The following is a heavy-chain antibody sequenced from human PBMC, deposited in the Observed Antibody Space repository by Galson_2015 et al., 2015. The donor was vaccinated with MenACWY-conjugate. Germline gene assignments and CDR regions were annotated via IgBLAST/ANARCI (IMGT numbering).Heavy chain of an antibody. V-gene: IGHV3-30*02. J-gene: IGHJ4*02. CDR3: AKDPKRTISSSWPDF. CDR1: GFTFSSYG. CDR2: IRYDGSNK. D-gene: IGHD6-13*01. Sequence: SLRLSCAASGFTFSSYGMHWVRQAPGKGLEWVAFIRYDGSNKYYADSVKGRFTISRDNSKNTLYLQVNSLRAEDTAVYYCAKDPKRTISSSWPDFWGQGTLVTVSS.